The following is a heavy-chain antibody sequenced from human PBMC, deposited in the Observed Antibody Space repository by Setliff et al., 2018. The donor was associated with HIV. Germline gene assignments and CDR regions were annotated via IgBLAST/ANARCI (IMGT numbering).Heavy chain of an antibody. J-gene: IGHJ6*03. CDR1: GFTFSSYS. CDR3: AREEGGYALGHYYYMDV. V-gene: IGHV3-48*04. CDR2: IHPSGNII. D-gene: IGHD5-12*01. Sequence: PGGSLRLSCAASGFTFSSYSMNWVRQAPGKGLEWVSHIHPSGNIIYYADSVKGRFSISRDNAKNSLYLQMNSLRAEDTAVYYCAREEGGYALGHYYYMDVWGNGTTVTVSS.